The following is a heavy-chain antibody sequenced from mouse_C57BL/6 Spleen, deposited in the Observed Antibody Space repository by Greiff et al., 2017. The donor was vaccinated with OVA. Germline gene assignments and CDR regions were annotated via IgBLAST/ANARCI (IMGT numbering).Heavy chain of an antibody. V-gene: IGHV5-9-1*02. CDR2: ISSGGDYI. CDR1: GFTFSSYA. D-gene: IGHD4-1*01. Sequence: VQRVESGEGLVKPGGSLKLSCAASGFTFSSYAMSWVRQTPEKRLEWVAYISSGGDYIYYADTVKGRFTISRDNARNTLYLQRSSRKSEDTAMYYCTRNWDNYFDYWGQGTTLTVSS. J-gene: IGHJ2*01. CDR3: TRNWDNYFDY.